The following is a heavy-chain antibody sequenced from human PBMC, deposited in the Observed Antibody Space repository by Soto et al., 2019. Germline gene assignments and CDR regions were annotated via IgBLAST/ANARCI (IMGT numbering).Heavy chain of an antibody. D-gene: IGHD2-15*01. CDR1: GGSISSSNW. V-gene: IGHV4-4*02. CDR3: PYAPSVATNWFDP. Sequence: QVQLQESGPGLVKPSATLSLTCAVSGGSISSSNWWSWVPQPPGKGLEWIGEIYHSGSTNYNPSLKSQVTLSVDKSKNQSSLKLSSVTAADTSVYYCPYAPSVATNWFDPWGQGTLVIVSS. J-gene: IGHJ5*02. CDR2: IYHSGST.